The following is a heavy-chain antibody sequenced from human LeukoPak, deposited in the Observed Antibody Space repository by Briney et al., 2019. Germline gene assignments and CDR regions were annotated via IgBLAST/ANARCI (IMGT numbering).Heavy chain of an antibody. V-gene: IGHV1-2*02. CDR3: ARDRGPIYCSGGSCYSGFDY. CDR2: INPNSGGT. CDR1: GYTFTGYY. D-gene: IGHD2-15*01. Sequence: WASVKVSCKASGYTFTGYYMHWVRQAPGQGLEWMGWINPNSGGTNYVQKFQGRVTMTRDTSISTAYMELSRLRSDDTAVYYCARDRGPIYCSGGSCYSGFDYWGQGTLVAVSS. J-gene: IGHJ4*02.